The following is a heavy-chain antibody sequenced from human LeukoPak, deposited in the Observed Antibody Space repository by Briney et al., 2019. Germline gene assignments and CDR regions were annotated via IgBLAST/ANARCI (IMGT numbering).Heavy chain of an antibody. CDR3: ARGTNRSGYSYGFRGPRYFDL. V-gene: IGHV4-39*07. D-gene: IGHD5-18*01. Sequence: SETLSLTCTVSGDSISSSSYYWGWIRQPPGKGLEWIGEINHSGSTNYNPSLKSRVTISVDTSKNQFSLKLSSVTAADTAVYYCARGTNRSGYSYGFRGPRYFDLWGRGTLVTVSS. CDR1: GDSISSSSYY. J-gene: IGHJ2*01. CDR2: INHSGST.